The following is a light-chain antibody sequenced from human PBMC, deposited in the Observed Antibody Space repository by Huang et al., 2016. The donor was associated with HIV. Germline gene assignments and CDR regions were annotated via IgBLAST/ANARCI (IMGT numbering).Light chain of an antibody. V-gene: IGKV3-15*01. CDR3: QQYNNWPYT. Sequence: EIVMTQSPDTLSVSPGARATLSCRASESVSINLAWYQQRPGQAPRRLIHGASTRAAGIPARFSGSGSGAEFTLTISSLQSEDFALYYCQQYNNWPYTFGQGTKLEIK. CDR2: GAS. CDR1: ESVSIN. J-gene: IGKJ2*01.